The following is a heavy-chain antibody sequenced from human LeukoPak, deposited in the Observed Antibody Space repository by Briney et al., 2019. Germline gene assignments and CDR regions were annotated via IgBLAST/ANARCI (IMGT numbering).Heavy chain of an antibody. V-gene: IGHV3-33*01. D-gene: IGHD4-23*01. CDR1: GFTFSSYG. CDR2: IWYDGSNK. J-gene: IGHJ4*02. CDR3: AREATPYGGNSQV. Sequence: PGGSLRLSCAASGFTFSSYGMHWVRQAPGKGLEWVAFIWYDGSNKYYADSVKGRFTISRDNSKNTLYLQMNSLRAEDTAVYYCAREATPYGGNSQVWGQGTLVTVSS.